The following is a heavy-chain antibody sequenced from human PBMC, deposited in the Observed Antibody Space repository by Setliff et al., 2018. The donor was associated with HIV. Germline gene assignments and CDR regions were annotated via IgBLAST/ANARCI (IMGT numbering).Heavy chain of an antibody. D-gene: IGHD3-22*01. CDR2: INHSGST. CDR3: ARGQYDSSGYYEN. V-gene: IGHV4-34*01. J-gene: IGHJ4*02. Sequence: ASETLSLTCAVYGGSFSGYYWSWIRQPPGKGLEWIGEINHSGSTNYNPSLKSRVTISVDTSKNQFSLKLSSVTAADTAVYYCARGQYDSSGYYENWGQGTLVTVSS. CDR1: GGSFSGYY.